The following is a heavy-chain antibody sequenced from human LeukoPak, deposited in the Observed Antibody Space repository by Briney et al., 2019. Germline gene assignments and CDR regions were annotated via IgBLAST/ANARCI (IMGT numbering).Heavy chain of an antibody. D-gene: IGHD3-16*01. CDR3: ARGGGSYGSRFAY. J-gene: IGHJ4*02. Sequence: SETLSLTCAVYGGSFSGYYWSWIRQPPGKGLEWIGEINHSGSTNYNPSLKSRVTISVDTSKNQFSLKLSSVTAADTAVYYCARGGGSYGSRFAYWGQGTLVTVSS. V-gene: IGHV4-34*01. CDR1: GGSFSGYY. CDR2: INHSGST.